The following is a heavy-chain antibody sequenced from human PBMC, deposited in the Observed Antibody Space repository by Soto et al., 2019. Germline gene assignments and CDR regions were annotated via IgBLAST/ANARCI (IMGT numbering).Heavy chain of an antibody. V-gene: IGHV1-3*01. J-gene: IGHJ4*02. CDR3: ARDRSNYDFWSGYDDY. Sequence: ASVKVSCKASGYTFTSYAMHWVRQAHGQRLEWMGWINAGNGNTKYSQKFQGRVTITRDTSASTAYMELSSLRSEDTAVYYCARDRSNYDFWSGYDDYWGQGTQVTVSS. CDR2: INAGNGNT. D-gene: IGHD3-3*01. CDR1: GYTFTSYA.